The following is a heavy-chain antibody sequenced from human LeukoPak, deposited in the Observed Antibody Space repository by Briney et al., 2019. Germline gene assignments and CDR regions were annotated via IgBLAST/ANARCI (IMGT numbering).Heavy chain of an antibody. CDR3: ARDPRPSYDSSGYYYPGDY. V-gene: IGHV5-51*01. J-gene: IGHJ4*02. CDR1: GYSFTSYW. D-gene: IGHD3-22*01. CDR2: IYPGDSDT. Sequence: GESLKISCKGSGYSFTSYWIGWVRQMPGKGLEWMGIIYPGDSDTRYSPSFQGQVTISADKSISTAYLQWSSLKASDTAMYYCARDPRPSYDSSGYYYPGDYWGQGTLVTVSS.